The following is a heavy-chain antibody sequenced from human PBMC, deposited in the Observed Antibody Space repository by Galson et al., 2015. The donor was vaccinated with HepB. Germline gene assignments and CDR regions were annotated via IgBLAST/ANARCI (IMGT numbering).Heavy chain of an antibody. V-gene: IGHV6-1*01. CDR2: TYYRSKWYS. CDR1: GDSVSNNNAA. D-gene: IGHD2-15*01. J-gene: IGHJ6*02. Sequence: CAISGDSVSNNNAAWNWIRESPSRGLEWLGRTYYRSKWYSDYAESLRSRITINPDTSKNQISLHLNSVTPVDTAVYYCARVRGTIYYYGMDVWGQGTTVTVSS. CDR3: ARVRGTIYYYGMDV.